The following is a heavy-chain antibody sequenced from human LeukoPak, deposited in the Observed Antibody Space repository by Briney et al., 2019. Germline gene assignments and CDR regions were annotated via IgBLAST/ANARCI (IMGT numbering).Heavy chain of an antibody. CDR2: INSDGSST. CDR3: ARSPGAITMPTDYFDY. V-gene: IGHV3-74*01. Sequence: PGGSLRLSCAASGFTFSSYWVHWVRQAPGKGLVWVSRINSDGSSTSYADSVKGRFTISRDNAKNTLYLQMNSLRAEDTAVYYCARSPGAITMPTDYFDYWGQGTLVTVSS. J-gene: IGHJ4*02. D-gene: IGHD3-10*01. CDR1: GFTFSSYW.